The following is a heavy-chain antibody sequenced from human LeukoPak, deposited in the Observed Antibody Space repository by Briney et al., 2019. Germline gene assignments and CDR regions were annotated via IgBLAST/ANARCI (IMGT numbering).Heavy chain of an antibody. CDR2: IHYSGST. CDR1: GGSFSGYY. Sequence: KTSETLSLTCAVYGGSFSGYYWSWMRQPPGKGLEWIGYIHYSGSTNYNPSLMSRVTISVDTSKNQFSLTLSSVAAADTAVYYCAREAPVCSGGTCYDYWGQGTLVTVSS. CDR3: AREAPVCSGGTCYDY. V-gene: IGHV4-59*01. D-gene: IGHD2-15*01. J-gene: IGHJ4*02.